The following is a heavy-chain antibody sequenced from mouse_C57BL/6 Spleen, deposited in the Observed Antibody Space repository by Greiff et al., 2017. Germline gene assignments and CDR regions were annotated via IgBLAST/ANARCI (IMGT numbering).Heavy chain of an antibody. D-gene: IGHD1-1*01. CDR3: ARWYYGSRSPFAY. CDR1: GYTFTSYW. V-gene: IGHV1-50*01. Sequence: QVQLKQPGAELVKPGASVKLSCKASGYTFTSYWMQWVKQRPGQGLEWIGEIDPSDSYTNYNQKFKGKATLTVYTSSSTAYMQLSSLTSEDSAVYYCARWYYGSRSPFAYWGQGTLVTVSA. CDR2: IDPSDSYT. J-gene: IGHJ3*01.